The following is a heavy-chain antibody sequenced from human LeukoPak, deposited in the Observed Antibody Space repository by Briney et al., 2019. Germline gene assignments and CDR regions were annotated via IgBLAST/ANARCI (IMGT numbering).Heavy chain of an antibody. CDR1: GGSISTYY. Sequence: SETLSLTCTVSGGSISTYYWTWIRQPPGKGLEWIGYIYTSGSTNYNPSLRSRVTMSLDTSKNQFSLELSSVTAADTAAYYCARRVAVNPRYYFDYWGPGTLVTVSS. D-gene: IGHD6-19*01. J-gene: IGHJ4*02. V-gene: IGHV4-4*09. CDR3: ARRVAVNPRYYFDY. CDR2: IYTSGST.